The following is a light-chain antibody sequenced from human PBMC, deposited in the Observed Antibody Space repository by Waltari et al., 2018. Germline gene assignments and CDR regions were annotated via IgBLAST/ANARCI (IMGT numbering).Light chain of an antibody. CDR2: GAS. V-gene: IGKV3-20*01. CDR1: QSVCSSY. J-gene: IGKJ1*01. CDR3: HSPGT. Sequence: NGLTQFPGTLAFSPGGRAIRSCRASQSVCSSYLAVYQQKPGQAPRLLIYGASSRATGIPDRCSGSGSGTDFTLTISKLEPEDFAVYYCHSPGTFGQGTKVEI.